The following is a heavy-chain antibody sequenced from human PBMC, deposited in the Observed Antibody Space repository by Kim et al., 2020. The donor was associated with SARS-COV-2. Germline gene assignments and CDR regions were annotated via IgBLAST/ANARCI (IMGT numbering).Heavy chain of an antibody. D-gene: IGHD6-6*01. V-gene: IGHV3-30-3*01. Sequence: WGSLRLSCAASGFTFSSYAMHWVRQAPGKGLEWVAVISYDGSNKYYADSVKGRFTISRDNSKNTLYLQMNSLRAEDTAVYYCARVVDSSSSAGFDYWGQGTLVTVSS. CDR2: ISYDGSNK. CDR3: ARVVDSSSSAGFDY. CDR1: GFTFSSYA. J-gene: IGHJ4*02.